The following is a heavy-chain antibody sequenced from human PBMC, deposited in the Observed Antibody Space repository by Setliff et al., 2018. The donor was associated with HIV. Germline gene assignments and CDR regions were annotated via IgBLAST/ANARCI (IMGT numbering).Heavy chain of an antibody. V-gene: IGHV4-31*03. CDR3: ARGFCSGGFCHPNFYHYMDV. J-gene: IGHJ6*03. CDR2: IYSSGTK. CDR1: GVTSGDYY. Sequence: SEILSLTCTFSGVTSGDYYWTWIRQHPVKGLEWIGYIYSSGTKYYNPSLKSRLAISLDTSKNQFSLNLKSVTAADAAVYYCARGFCSGGFCHPNFYHYMDVWGKGTTVTVSS. D-gene: IGHD2-15*01.